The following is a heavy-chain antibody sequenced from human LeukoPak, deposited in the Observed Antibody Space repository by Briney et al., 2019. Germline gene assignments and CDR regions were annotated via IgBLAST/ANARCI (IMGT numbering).Heavy chain of an antibody. D-gene: IGHD6-13*01. Sequence: PGGSLRLSCAASGFIFCSYALHWVRQAPGTGLEWVAVIWSDGSNKYYADSVKGRFTISRDNSKNTLYLQMNSLRAEDTAVYYCARGIAAAGNPNWFDPWGQGTLVTVSS. CDR2: IWSDGSNK. V-gene: IGHV3-33*01. CDR1: GFIFCSYA. CDR3: ARGIAAAGNPNWFDP. J-gene: IGHJ5*02.